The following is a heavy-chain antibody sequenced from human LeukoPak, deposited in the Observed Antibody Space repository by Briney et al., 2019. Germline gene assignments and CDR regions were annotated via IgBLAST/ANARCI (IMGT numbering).Heavy chain of an antibody. CDR3: ARLTTFVWLGKLAEGGDY. V-gene: IGHV3-33*05. CDR1: GFTFSHYG. Sequence: GVSLRLSCAASGFTFSHYGMLWVRQAPGKGLEWVAVMSYDENNQYYAESVKGRFTVARDNSKNTLYLQMNSLRAEDTAVYYCARLTTFVWLGKLAEGGDYWGQGTLVTVSA. J-gene: IGHJ4*02. D-gene: IGHD3-10*01. CDR2: MSYDENNQ.